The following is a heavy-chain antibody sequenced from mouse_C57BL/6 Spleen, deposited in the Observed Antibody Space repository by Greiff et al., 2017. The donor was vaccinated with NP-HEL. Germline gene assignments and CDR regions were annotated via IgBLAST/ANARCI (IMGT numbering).Heavy chain of an antibody. CDR2: ISDGGSYT. D-gene: IGHD4-1*01. CDR3: ARASSPGRGFAY. CDR1: GFTFSSYA. V-gene: IGHV5-4*01. J-gene: IGHJ3*01. Sequence: DVQLVESGGGLVKPGASLKLSCAASGFTFSSYAMSWVRQTPEKRLEWVATISDGGSYTYYPDNLKGRFTFSRDNAKNNLYLQMSHLKSEDTAMYYCARASSPGRGFAYWGQGTLVTVSA.